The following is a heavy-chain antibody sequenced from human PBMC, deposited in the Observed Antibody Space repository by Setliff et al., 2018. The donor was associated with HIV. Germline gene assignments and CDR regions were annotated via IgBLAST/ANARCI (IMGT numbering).Heavy chain of an antibody. CDR1: GASIRGHY. CDR3: ARSLVPSGYYYGRHAFDI. D-gene: IGHD3-22*01. V-gene: IGHV4-59*08. J-gene: IGHJ3*02. Sequence: SETLSLTCSVSGASIRGHYWSWIRQSPGKGLEWIGNIYYSGNTNYNPSFKSRVTISVGTSKNQFSLRVNSVTAADTAVYYCARSLVPSGYYYGRHAFDIWGQGTKVTVSS. CDR2: IYYSGNT.